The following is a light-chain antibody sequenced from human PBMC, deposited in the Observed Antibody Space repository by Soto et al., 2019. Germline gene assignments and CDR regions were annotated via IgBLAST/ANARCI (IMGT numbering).Light chain of an antibody. J-gene: IGKJ4*01. Sequence: EIVLTQSPATLSLSPGERATLSCRASQSISNYLVWYQQKPGQAPRLLIYDASNRATGIPARFSGSGSGTDFTLTISSLEPEDFAIYYCQQRSIWPPLTFGGGTKVEIK. V-gene: IGKV3-11*01. CDR3: QQRSIWPPLT. CDR1: QSISNY. CDR2: DAS.